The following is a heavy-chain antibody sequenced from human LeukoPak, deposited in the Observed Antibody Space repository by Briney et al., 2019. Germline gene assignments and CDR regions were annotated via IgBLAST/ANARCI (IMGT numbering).Heavy chain of an antibody. V-gene: IGHV3-23*01. CDR1: GFTFSSYA. CDR2: ISGSGGST. CDR3: AKGRGMFQLDGFDC. Sequence: GGSLRLSCAASGFTFSSYAMSWVRQAPGQGLEWVSAISGSGGSTYYADSVKGRFTISRENSKNTLCLQMNSLRAEDTAVYYCAKGRGMFQLDGFDCWGQRALVTVSS. J-gene: IGHJ4*02. D-gene: IGHD6-6*01.